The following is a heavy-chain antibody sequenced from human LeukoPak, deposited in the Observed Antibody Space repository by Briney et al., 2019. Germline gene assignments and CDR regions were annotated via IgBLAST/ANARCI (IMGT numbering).Heavy chain of an antibody. Sequence: AGRSLRLSCAASGFTFDDYAMHWVRQAPGKGLEWVSGISWNSGSIGYADSVKGRFTISRDNAKNSLYLQMNSLRAEDTAFYYCTKDPSPAWTRPFFDYWGQGTLVTVSS. CDR1: GFTFDDYA. V-gene: IGHV3-9*01. D-gene: IGHD1-1*01. CDR2: ISWNSGSI. J-gene: IGHJ4*02. CDR3: TKDPSPAWTRPFFDY.